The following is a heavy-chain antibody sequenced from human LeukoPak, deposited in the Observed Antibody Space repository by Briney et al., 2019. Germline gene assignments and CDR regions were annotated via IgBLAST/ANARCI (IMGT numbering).Heavy chain of an antibody. Sequence: GGSLRLSCAASGVTFSSYAMSWVRQAPGKGLEWVSVISGSGASTYYADSVKGRFTVSRDNSKNTLYLQMNSLRAEDTAVYYCAKVRFGVTARYYFDYWGQGTLVTVSS. CDR2: ISGSGAST. D-gene: IGHD3-10*01. V-gene: IGHV3-23*01. J-gene: IGHJ4*02. CDR3: AKVRFGVTARYYFDY. CDR1: GVTFSSYA.